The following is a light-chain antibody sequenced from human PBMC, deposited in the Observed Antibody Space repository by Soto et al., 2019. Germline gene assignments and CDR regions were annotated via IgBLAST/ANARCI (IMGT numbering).Light chain of an antibody. J-gene: IGKJ5*01. Sequence: EIVLTQSPATLSLSPGERATLSCRASQRVSSYLAWYQQKPGQAPRLLIYDASNRATGIPARFSGSGSGTDFTLTISSLEPEDFAVYYFQQRSNWPPITFGQGTRLEIK. V-gene: IGKV3-11*01. CDR2: DAS. CDR1: QRVSSY. CDR3: QQRSNWPPIT.